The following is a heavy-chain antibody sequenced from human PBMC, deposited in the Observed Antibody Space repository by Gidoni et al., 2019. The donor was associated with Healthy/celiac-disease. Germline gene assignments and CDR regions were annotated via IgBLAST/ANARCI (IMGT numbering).Heavy chain of an antibody. J-gene: IGHJ6*03. V-gene: IGHV1-8*01. D-gene: IGHD3-3*01. CDR2: MNPNSGNT. CDR3: ARGDRFGVVYYYYMDV. Sequence: QVQLVQSGAEVKKPGASVKVSCKASGYTFTSYDIHWVRQATGQGLEWMGWMNPNSGNTGYAQKFQGRVTMTRNTSISTAYMELSSLRSEDTAVYYCARGDRFGVVYYYYMDVWGKGTTVTVSS. CDR1: GYTFTSYD.